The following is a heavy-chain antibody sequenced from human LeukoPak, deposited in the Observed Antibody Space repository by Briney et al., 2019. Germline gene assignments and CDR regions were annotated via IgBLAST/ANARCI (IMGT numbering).Heavy chain of an antibody. J-gene: IGHJ4*02. Sequence: SETLSLTCAVYGGSFSGYYWSWIRQPPGKGLEWIGEINHSGSTNYNPSLKSRVTISVDTSKNQSSLRLSSVTAADTALYFCARRAALHSLDYWDQGTLVTVSS. CDR1: GGSFSGYY. CDR2: INHSGST. CDR3: ARRAALHSLDY. V-gene: IGHV4-34*01. D-gene: IGHD6-6*01.